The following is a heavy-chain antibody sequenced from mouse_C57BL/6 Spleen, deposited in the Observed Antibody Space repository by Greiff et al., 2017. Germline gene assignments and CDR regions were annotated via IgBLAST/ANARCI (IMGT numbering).Heavy chain of an antibody. Sequence: VQLQQSGAELMQPGASVKLSCTATGYTFTGYWIEWVKQRPGHGLEWIGVILPGSGSTNYNYNVNGKATFTADTSSNTAYMQLSSLTTEDSAIEYGARGELGPDYWGQGTTLTVSS. J-gene: IGHJ2*01. CDR1: GYTFTGYW. V-gene: IGHV1-9*01. D-gene: IGHD4-1*01. CDR3: ARGELGPDY. CDR2: ILPGSGST.